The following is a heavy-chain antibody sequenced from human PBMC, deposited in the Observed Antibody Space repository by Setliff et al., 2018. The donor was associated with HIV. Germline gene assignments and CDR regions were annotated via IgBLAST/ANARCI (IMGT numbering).Heavy chain of an antibody. CDR3: ARGFYDFFCNYYMDV. D-gene: IGHD3-3*01. V-gene: IGHV1-8*03. J-gene: IGHJ6*03. CDR2: MIPKSGKT. CDR1: GYSLTNYD. Sequence: ASVKVSCNASGYSLTNYDINWVRQATGQGLEWMGWMIPKSGKTGYAQKFQGRVTITRNTSISTVYMDLDSPRSDDAAVYYCARGFYDFFCNYYMDVWGKGTTVTVSS.